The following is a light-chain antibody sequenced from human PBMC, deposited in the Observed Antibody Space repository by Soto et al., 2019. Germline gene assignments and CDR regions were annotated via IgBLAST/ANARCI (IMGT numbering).Light chain of an antibody. Sequence: DIQMTQSPSTLSASVGDRVTITCRASHSIDDWLAWYQHKPGKAPNLLIYKASILVSGVPSRFSGSGSGTEFSPAKRGLHRVDFANYYCNQSDNYSWAFGQGTKVDI. CDR2: KAS. J-gene: IGKJ1*01. CDR3: NQSDNYSWA. V-gene: IGKV1-5*03. CDR1: HSIDDW.